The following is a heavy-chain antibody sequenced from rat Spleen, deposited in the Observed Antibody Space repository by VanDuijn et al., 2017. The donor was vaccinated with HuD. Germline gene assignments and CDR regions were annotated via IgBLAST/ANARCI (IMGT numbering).Heavy chain of an antibody. V-gene: IGHV5-7*01. CDR2: IIYDGGGT. CDR3: ARHGWGYGVMDA. CDR1: GFTFTDYN. D-gene: IGHD4-3*01. Sequence: EVQLVESGGGLVQPGRSLKLSCAASGFTFTDYNMAWVRQAPKKGLEWVATIIYDGGGTYYRDSVKGRFTISRDNAKSTLYLQMDSLRSEDTATYYCARHGWGYGVMDAWGQGASVTVSS. J-gene: IGHJ4*01.